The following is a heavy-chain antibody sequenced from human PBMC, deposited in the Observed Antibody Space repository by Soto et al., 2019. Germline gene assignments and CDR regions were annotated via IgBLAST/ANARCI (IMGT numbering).Heavy chain of an antibody. Sequence: PGGSLRLSCAASGFTFSTYAMIWVRQAPGKGLEWVSVITGSGGSTYYADSVKGRFAISRDTSKNTLFLQMNSLRAEDTAVYYCAKDGYGQYGGIEYWGQGTMV. J-gene: IGHJ4*02. D-gene: IGHD5-12*01. CDR1: GFTFSTYA. V-gene: IGHV3-23*01. CDR2: ITGSGGST. CDR3: AKDGYGQYGGIEY.